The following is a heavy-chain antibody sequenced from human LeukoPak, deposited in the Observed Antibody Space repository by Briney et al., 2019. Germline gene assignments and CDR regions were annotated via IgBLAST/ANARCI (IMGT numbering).Heavy chain of an antibody. D-gene: IGHD5-18*01. Sequence: SVKVSCKASGGTFSSYAISWVRQAPGQGLEWMGRIIPILGIANYAQKFQGRVTVTADKSTSTAYMELSSLRSEDTAVYYCARGKGGYSYGSYYYYGMDVWGQGTTVTVSS. V-gene: IGHV1-69*04. CDR1: GGTFSSYA. J-gene: IGHJ6*02. CDR2: IIPILGIA. CDR3: ARGKGGYSYGSYYYYGMDV.